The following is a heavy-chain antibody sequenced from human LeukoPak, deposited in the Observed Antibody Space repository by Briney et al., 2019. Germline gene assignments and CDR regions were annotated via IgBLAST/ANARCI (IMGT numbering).Heavy chain of an antibody. V-gene: IGHV4-59*01. CDR2: IYYSGST. J-gene: IGHJ4*02. D-gene: IGHD5-12*01. Sequence: SETLSLTCTVSGGSISSYYWSWIRQPPGKGLEWIGYIYYSGSTNYNPSLKSRVTISVDTSKNQFSLKLSSMTAADTAVYYCARDRVATSLGYWGQGTLVTVSS. CDR1: GGSISSYY. CDR3: ARDRVATSLGY.